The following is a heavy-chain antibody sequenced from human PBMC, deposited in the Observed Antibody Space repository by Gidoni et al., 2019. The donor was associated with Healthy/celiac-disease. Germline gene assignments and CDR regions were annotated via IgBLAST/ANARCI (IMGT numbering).Heavy chain of an antibody. Sequence: QVQLQDSGPGLVKPSETLSLTCTVSGYSISSCYYWGWIRQPPGNGLEWIGSIYHSGSTYYNPSRKSRVTISVDTSKNQFSLKLSSVTAADTAVYYCARSLRYFDWLLSGDAFDIWGQGTMVTVSS. CDR3: ARSLRYFDWLLSGDAFDI. CDR2: IYHSGST. CDR1: GYSISSCYY. V-gene: IGHV4-38-2*02. D-gene: IGHD3-9*01. J-gene: IGHJ3*02.